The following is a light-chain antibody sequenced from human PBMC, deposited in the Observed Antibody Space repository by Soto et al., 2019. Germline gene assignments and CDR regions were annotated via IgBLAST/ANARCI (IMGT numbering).Light chain of an antibody. CDR3: QQYNNWPPIT. Sequence: EIALTQSPGTLSLSPGERATLSCRASQTLSNSFIAWYQHEPGQATGPLVYNTSARATGIPDRYSGSGSGTDFTFTISRLEPEDFAVFFCQQYNNWPPITFGQGTRLEIK. CDR2: NTS. CDR1: QTLSNSF. J-gene: IGKJ5*01. V-gene: IGKV3D-20*02.